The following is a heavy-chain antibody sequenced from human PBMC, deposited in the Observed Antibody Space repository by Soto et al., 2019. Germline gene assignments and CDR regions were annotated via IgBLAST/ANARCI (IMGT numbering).Heavy chain of an antibody. D-gene: IGHD6-13*01. CDR3: AREGVSSWYELVDGFDP. CDR1: GFTFSSYA. J-gene: IGHJ5*02. CDR2: ISYDGSNK. V-gene: IGHV3-30-3*01. Sequence: QVQLVESGGGVVQPGRSLRLSCAASGFTFSSYAMHWVRQAPGKGLEWVAAISYDGSNKYYADSVKGRFTISRDNSKNPLYLQMNSLRADEEAVYYCAREGVSSWYELVDGFDPCGQGTLVTVSS.